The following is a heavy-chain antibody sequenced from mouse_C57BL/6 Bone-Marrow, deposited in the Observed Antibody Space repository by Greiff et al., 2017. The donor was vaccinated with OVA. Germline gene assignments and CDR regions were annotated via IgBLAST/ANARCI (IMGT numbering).Heavy chain of an antibody. CDR2: IWFGGGT. D-gene: IGHD1-1*01. CDR3: SRVYGGSSRFDY. CDR1: GFSLTSYS. Sequence: VQLVESGPGLVAPSQSLSLTCTVSGFSLTSYSISWVRQPPGKGLEWLGVIWFGGGTNYNSAFKSRLSISKDSYKSQVFLKMNRQQTDDAARDCYSRVYGGSSRFDYWGQGTTLTVSS. J-gene: IGHJ2*01. V-gene: IGHV2-9-1*01.